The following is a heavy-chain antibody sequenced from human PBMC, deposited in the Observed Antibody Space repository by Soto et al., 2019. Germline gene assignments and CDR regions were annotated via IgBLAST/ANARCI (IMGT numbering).Heavy chain of an antibody. CDR2: IIPIFGTA. CDR1: GGTFSSYA. J-gene: IGHJ6*02. V-gene: IGHV1-69*06. Sequence: ASVKVSCKASGGTFSSYAISWVRQAPGQGLEWMGGIIPIFGTANYAQKFQGRVTITADKSTGTAYMELSSLRSEDTAVYYCATVGYSNYYYYGMDVWGQGTTVTVSS. D-gene: IGHD4-4*01. CDR3: ATVGYSNYYYYGMDV.